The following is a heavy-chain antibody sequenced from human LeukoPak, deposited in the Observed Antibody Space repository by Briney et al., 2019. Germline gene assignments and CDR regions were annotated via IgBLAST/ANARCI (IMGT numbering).Heavy chain of an antibody. V-gene: IGHV3-7*01. CDR2: IKQDGSEK. Sequence: PGGSLRLSCAASGFTLSSYWMSWVRQAPGKGLEWVANIKQDGSEKYYVDSVKGRFTISRDNAKNSLYLQMNSLRAEDTAVYYCARDRTLDRYYDSSGYYYVGAFDIWGQGTMVTVSS. CDR1: GFTLSSYW. D-gene: IGHD3-22*01. CDR3: ARDRTLDRYYDSSGYYYVGAFDI. J-gene: IGHJ3*02.